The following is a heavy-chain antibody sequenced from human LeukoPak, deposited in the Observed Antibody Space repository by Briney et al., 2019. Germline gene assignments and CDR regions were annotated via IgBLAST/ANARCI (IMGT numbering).Heavy chain of an antibody. CDR2: IYYSGST. CDR3: ARDLLRHDAFDI. CDR1: GGSISSSSYY. V-gene: IGHV4-39*07. J-gene: IGHJ3*02. D-gene: IGHD1-26*01. Sequence: SETLSLTCTVSGGSISSSSYYWGWIRQPPGKGLEWIGSIYYSGSTYYNPSLKSRVTMSVDTSKNQFSLKLSSVTAADTAVYYCARDLLRHDAFDIWGQGTMVTVSS.